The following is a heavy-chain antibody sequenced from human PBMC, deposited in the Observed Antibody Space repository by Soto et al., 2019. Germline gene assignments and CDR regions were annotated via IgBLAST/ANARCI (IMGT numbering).Heavy chain of an antibody. CDR2: IFHDGST. CDR1: GVSISAGNW. J-gene: IGHJ5*02. D-gene: IGHD3-10*01. CDR3: ARILSGNKEWFDP. V-gene: IGHV4-4*02. Sequence: QVQLQESGPGLVKPWGTLSLTCAVSGVSISAGNWWSWVRQPPGKGLEWIGEIFHDGSTNYNLSLKSRVTISVDKSQNHFSLKLTSVTAADTAVYYCARILSGNKEWFDPWGQGTLVTVSS.